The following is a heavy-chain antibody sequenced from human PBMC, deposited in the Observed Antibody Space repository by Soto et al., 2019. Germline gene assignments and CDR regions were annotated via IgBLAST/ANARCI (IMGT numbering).Heavy chain of an antibody. CDR3: ATTWDTAMAEYWYFDL. CDR2: IIPIFGTA. D-gene: IGHD5-18*01. Sequence: GASGKVCCKAAGGTFSCYAISWVRQAPGQGLEWMGGIIPIFGTANYAQKFQGRVTITADESTSTAYMELSSLRSEDTAVYYCATTWDTAMAEYWYFDLWGRGTLVTVSS. CDR1: GGTFSCYA. V-gene: IGHV1-69*13. J-gene: IGHJ2*01.